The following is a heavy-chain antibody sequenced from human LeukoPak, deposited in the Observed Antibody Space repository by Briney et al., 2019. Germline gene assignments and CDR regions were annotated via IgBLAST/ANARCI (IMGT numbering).Heavy chain of an antibody. J-gene: IGHJ3*02. CDR3: ARVKDDSSGYSHDAFDI. V-gene: IGHV4-59*01. D-gene: IGHD3-22*01. Sequence: SETLSLNCTVSGGYISSYYWSWIRQPPGKGLEWIGYIYYSGSTNYNPSLKRRVTISVDTSKNQFSLKLSSVTAADTAVYYCARVKDDSSGYSHDAFDIWGQGTMVTVSS. CDR1: GGYISSYY. CDR2: IYYSGST.